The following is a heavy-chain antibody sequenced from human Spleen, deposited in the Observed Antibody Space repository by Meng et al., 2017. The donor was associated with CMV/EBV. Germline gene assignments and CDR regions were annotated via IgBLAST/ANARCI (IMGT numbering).Heavy chain of an antibody. CDR3: ARDTRSTIFGVARTNYYYYGMDV. V-gene: IGHV1-2*02. CDR1: GYTFTGYY. CDR2: INPNSGGT. Sequence: ASVKVSCKASGYTFTGYYMHWVRQAPGQGLEWMGWINPNSGGTNYAQKFQGRVTMTRDTSISTAYMELSSLRSEDTAVYYCARDTRSTIFGVARTNYYYYGMDVWGQGTTVTVSS. J-gene: IGHJ6*02. D-gene: IGHD3-3*01.